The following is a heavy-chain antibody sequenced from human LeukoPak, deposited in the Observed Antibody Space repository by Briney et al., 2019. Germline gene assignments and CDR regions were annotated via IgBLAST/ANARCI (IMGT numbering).Heavy chain of an antibody. CDR2: INHSGST. V-gene: IGHV4-34*01. CDR3: ARAPWYFDY. CDR1: GGSISSYY. Sequence: PSETLSLTCTVSGGSISSYYWSWIRQPPGKGLEWIGEINHSGSTNYNPSLKSRVTISVDTSKNQFSLKLSSVTAADTAVYYCARAPWYFDYWGQGTLVTVSS. J-gene: IGHJ4*02.